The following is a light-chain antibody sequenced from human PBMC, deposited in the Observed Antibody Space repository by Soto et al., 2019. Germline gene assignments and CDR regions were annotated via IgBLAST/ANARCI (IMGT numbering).Light chain of an antibody. CDR3: QQYNNWTRT. Sequence: EIVMTQSPATLSVSPGERATLSCRSSQSVSSNLAWYPQKPGQAPRLLIHGATTRETGIPARFSGSGAGTECTRTISSLQSEDVAVYYCQQYNNWTRTFGQGTKVDIK. CDR2: GAT. J-gene: IGKJ1*01. V-gene: IGKV3-15*01. CDR1: QSVSSN.